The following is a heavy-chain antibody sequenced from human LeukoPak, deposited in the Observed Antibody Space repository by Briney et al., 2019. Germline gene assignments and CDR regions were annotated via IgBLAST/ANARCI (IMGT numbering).Heavy chain of an antibody. V-gene: IGHV3-21*01. CDR2: ISSSSSYI. D-gene: IGHD6-13*01. CDR1: GFTFSSYS. Sequence: GGSLRLSCAASGFTFSSYSMNWVCQAPGKGLEWVSSISSSSSYIYYADSVKGRFTISRDNAKNSLYLQMSSLRAEDTAVYYCARTIAARGDYWGQGTLVTVSS. J-gene: IGHJ4*02. CDR3: ARTIAARGDY.